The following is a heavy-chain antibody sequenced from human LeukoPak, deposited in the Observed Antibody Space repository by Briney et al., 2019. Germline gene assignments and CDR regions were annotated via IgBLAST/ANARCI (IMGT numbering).Heavy chain of an antibody. J-gene: IGHJ5*02. D-gene: IGHD3-22*01. CDR1: GFTFSSYG. CDR2: IRYDGSNK. Sequence: GGSLRLSCAASGFTFSSYGMHWVRQAPGKGLEWVAFIRYDGSNKYYADSVKGRFTISRDNSKNTLYLQMNSLRAEDTAVYYCAREDYYDSSGYYEGNWFDPWGQGTLVTVSS. V-gene: IGHV3-30*02. CDR3: AREDYYDSSGYYEGNWFDP.